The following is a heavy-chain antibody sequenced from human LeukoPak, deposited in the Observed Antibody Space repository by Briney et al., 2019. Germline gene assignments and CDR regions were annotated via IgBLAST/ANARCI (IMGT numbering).Heavy chain of an antibody. CDR1: GFTFSSYS. D-gene: IGHD1-26*01. CDR2: ISGSGGST. CDR3: AKVLVGANLYYFDY. J-gene: IGHJ4*02. V-gene: IGHV3-23*01. Sequence: GGSLRLSCAASGFTFSSYSMSWVRQAPGKGLEWVSAISGSGGSTYYADSVKGRFTISRDNSKNTLYLQMNSLRAEDTAVYYCAKVLVGANLYYFDYWGQGTLVTVSS.